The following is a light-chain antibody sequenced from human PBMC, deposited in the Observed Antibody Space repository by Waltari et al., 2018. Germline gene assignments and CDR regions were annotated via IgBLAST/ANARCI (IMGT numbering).Light chain of an antibody. CDR2: AAS. CDR3: QQGSTFPIA. J-gene: IGKJ5*01. V-gene: IGKV1-12*01. Sequence: DIQMTQSPSSVSAYVGDRVTITCRASQSIASWLAWYQQKPGKAPKLLIYAASTLQSGVPSRFSGSGSGTDFTLTINSLQPEDFATYYCQQGSTFPIAFGQGTRLEIK. CDR1: QSIASW.